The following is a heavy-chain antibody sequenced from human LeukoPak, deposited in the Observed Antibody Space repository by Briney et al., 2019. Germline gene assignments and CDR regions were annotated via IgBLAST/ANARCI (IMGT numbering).Heavy chain of an antibody. J-gene: IGHJ6*02. CDR3: ASSSSYCGGDCSFGYYGMDV. V-gene: IGHV4-34*01. CDR1: GGSFSGYY. CDR2: INHSGSA. D-gene: IGHD2-21*02. Sequence: SETLSLTCAVYGGSFSGYYWSWIRQPPGKGLEWIGEINHSGSANYNPSLKSRVTISVDTSKNQFSLKLSSVTAADTAVYYCASSSSYCGGDCSFGYYGMDVWGQGTTVTVSS.